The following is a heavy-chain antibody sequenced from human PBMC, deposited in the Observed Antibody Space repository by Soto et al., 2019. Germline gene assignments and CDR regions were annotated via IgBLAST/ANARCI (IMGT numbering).Heavy chain of an antibody. CDR1: GYTFTSYA. D-gene: IGHD1-1*01. V-gene: IGHV1-3*01. CDR2: INAGNGNT. Sequence: GASVKVSFKASGYTFTSYAMHWLRQAPGQRLEWMGWINAGNGNTKYSQKFQGRVTITRDTSASTAYMELSSLRSEDTAVYYCARDRHDLFDYWGQGTLVTVPQ. J-gene: IGHJ4*02. CDR3: ARDRHDLFDY.